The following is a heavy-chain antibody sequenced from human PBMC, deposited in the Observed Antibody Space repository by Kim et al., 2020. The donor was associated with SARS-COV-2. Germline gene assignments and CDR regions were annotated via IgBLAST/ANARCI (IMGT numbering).Heavy chain of an antibody. CDR3: AKDSHSNYYGMDV. CDR1: GFTFSSYG. CDR2: ISYDGNNK. Sequence: GGSLRLSCAASGFTFSSYGIHWVRQAPGKGLEWVAVISYDGNNKNYADSVKGRFTISRDNSKNMLYLQMSGLRGEDTAVYYCAKDSHSNYYGMDVWGQGT. V-gene: IGHV3-30*18. D-gene: IGHD2-15*01. J-gene: IGHJ6*02.